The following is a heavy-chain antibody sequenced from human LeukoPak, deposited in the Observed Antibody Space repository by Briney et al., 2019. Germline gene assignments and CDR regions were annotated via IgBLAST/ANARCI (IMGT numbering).Heavy chain of an antibody. CDR3: ARSLHYDILTGYHGANWFDP. J-gene: IGHJ5*02. CDR1: GGSISSSSYY. Sequence: SETLSLTCTVSGGSISSSSYYWGWIRQPPGKGLEWIGSIYYSGSTNYNPSLKSRVTISVDASKNQFSLKLSSVTAADTAVYYCARSLHYDILTGYHGANWFDPWGQGTLVTVSS. D-gene: IGHD3-9*01. CDR2: IYYSGST. V-gene: IGHV4-39*07.